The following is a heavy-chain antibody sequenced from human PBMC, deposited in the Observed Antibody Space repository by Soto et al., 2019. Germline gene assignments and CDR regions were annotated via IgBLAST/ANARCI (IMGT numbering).Heavy chain of an antibody. CDR3: ARAGEGYCSGGSCIHAFDI. CDR2: IYYSGST. Sequence: QVQLQESGPGLVKPSETLSLTYTVSGGSISSYYWSWIRQPPGKGLEWIGYIYYSGSTNYNPSLKSRVTISVDTSKNQFSLKLSSVTAADTAVYYCARAGEGYCSGGSCIHAFDIWGQGTMVTVSS. CDR1: GGSISSYY. V-gene: IGHV4-59*01. J-gene: IGHJ3*02. D-gene: IGHD2-15*01.